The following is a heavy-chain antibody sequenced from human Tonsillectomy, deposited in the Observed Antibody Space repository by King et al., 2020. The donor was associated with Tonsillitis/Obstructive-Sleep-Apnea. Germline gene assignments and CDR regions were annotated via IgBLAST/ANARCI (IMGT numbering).Heavy chain of an antibody. J-gene: IGHJ4*02. CDR1: GGSFSGYY. D-gene: IGHD6-13*01. CDR3: ARGRECITAAGPFDY. CDR2: INHSGGT. V-gene: IGHV4-34*01. Sequence: VQLQQWGAGLLKRSETLCLTCAVYGGSFSGYYWNWIRQPPGKGLEWSGEINHSGGTNQNPSLKSRVTISVDTSKHQFSLKLSSVTAADTAVYYCARGRECITAAGPFDYWRQGTLVTVSS.